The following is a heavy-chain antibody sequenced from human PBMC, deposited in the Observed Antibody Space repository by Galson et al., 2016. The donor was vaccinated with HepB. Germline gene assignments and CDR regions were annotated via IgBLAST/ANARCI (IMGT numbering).Heavy chain of an antibody. CDR1: GGSIKSYY. V-gene: IGHV4-59*01. Sequence: ETLSLTCTVSGGSIKSYYWSWIRQPPGKGLEWIGSIHYTGGTNYAPSLRSRVSISMDTSRNQLSLHLSGVSAADTAFYFCAPNTNLRGDINWFNPWGQGTLVTVSS. CDR3: APNTNLRGDINWFNP. CDR2: IHYTGGT. D-gene: IGHD2-21*02. J-gene: IGHJ5*02.